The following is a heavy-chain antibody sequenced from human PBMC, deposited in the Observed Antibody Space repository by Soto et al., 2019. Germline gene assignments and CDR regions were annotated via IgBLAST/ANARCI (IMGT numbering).Heavy chain of an antibody. CDR2: IIPIFGTA. D-gene: IGHD4-17*01. CDR3: ARAETSWTPNYYYYGMDV. V-gene: IGHV1-69*13. CDR1: GGTFSSYA. Sequence: GASVKVSCKASGGTFSSYAISWVRQAPGQGLEWMGGIIPIFGTANYAQKFQGRVTITADESTSTAYMELSSLRSEDTAVYYCARAETSWTPNYYYYGMDVWGQGTTVTVSS. J-gene: IGHJ6*02.